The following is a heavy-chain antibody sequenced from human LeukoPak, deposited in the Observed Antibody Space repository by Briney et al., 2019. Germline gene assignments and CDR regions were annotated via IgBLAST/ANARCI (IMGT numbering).Heavy chain of an antibody. CDR1: GFTFSSYW. CDR2: IKQDGSEK. D-gene: IGHD3-10*01. Sequence: PGGSLRLSCAASGFTFSSYWMSWVRQAPGKGLEWVANIKQDGSEKYYVDSVKGRFTISRDNAKNSLYLQMNGLRAEDTAVYYCASSPRGALLYYGSGRYYRQPDYFDYWGQGTLVTVSS. CDR3: ASSPRGALLYYGSGRYYRQPDYFDY. J-gene: IGHJ4*02. V-gene: IGHV3-7*01.